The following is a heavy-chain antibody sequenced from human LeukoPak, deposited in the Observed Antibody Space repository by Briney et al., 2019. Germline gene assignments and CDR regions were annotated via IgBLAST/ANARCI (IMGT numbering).Heavy chain of an antibody. CDR1: GFTFSSYG. D-gene: IGHD3-10*01. J-gene: IGHJ4*02. Sequence: GGSLRLSCAASGFTFSSYGMHWVRQAPGKGLEWVAFIQYDGSNEYYADSVKGRFTISRDNSKNTLYLQMNSLRAEDTAVYYCARPAQTYYSPHAFDYWGQGTLVTVSS. CDR3: ARPAQTYYSPHAFDY. CDR2: IQYDGSNE. V-gene: IGHV3-30*02.